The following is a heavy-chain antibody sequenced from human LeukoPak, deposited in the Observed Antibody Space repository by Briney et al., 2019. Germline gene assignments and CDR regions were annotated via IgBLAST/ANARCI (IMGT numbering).Heavy chain of an antibody. D-gene: IGHD2-15*01. CDR3: ARSVAGSFSAGLYYGSEV. Sequence: GGSLTPFCAASGFTLSSYIMIWVRQAPGKGLEWVSYISSRSGTIYYADSVKGRFSVSRDNAKSLLYLQMNSLRDEATAVYYCARSVAGSFSAGLYYGSEVWCQGTTVTVSS. CDR2: ISSRSGTI. V-gene: IGHV3-48*02. CDR1: GFTLSSYI. J-gene: IGHJ6*02.